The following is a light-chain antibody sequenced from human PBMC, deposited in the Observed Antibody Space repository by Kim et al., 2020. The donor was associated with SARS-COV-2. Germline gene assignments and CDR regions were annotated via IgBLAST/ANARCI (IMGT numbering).Light chain of an antibody. V-gene: IGLV2-23*02. J-gene: IGLJ3*02. CDR3: CSYAGISTWV. CDR1: SSDVGSFNL. CDR2: EVT. Sequence: QSALTQPASVSGSPGQSVTISCTGTSSDVGSFNLVSWYQHHPGEAPKLMIYEVTKRPSGVSNRFSGSKSGNTASLTISGLQAEDEADYYCCSYAGISTWVFGGGTKLTVL.